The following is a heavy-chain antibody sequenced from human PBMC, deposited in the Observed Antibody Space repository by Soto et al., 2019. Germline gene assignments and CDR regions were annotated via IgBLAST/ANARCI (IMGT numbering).Heavy chain of an antibody. CDR2: INHSGST. CDR1: CGNSVDYG. Sequence: LGPLRLPWGVYCGNSVDYGGSWISKKPGKGLEWIGEINHSGSTNYNPSLKSRVTISVDTSKNQFSLKLSSVTAADTAVYYCARSGWCSPHYYYGMDVRGQATTGT. CDR3: ARSGWCSPHYYYGMDV. D-gene: IGHD2-8*01. J-gene: IGHJ6*02. V-gene: IGHV4-34*01.